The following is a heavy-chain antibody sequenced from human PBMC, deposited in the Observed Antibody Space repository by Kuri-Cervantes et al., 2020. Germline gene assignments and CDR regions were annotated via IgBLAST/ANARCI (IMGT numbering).Heavy chain of an antibody. CDR1: GYTFTYRY. Sequence: SVKVSCKASGYTFTYRYLHWVRQAPGQALEWMGWITPFNGNTNYAQKFQGRVTITTDESTSTAYMELSSLRSEDTAVYYCARGRHGSGSYYPYYYYYYMDVWGKGTTVTVSS. J-gene: IGHJ6*03. D-gene: IGHD3-10*01. CDR3: ARGRHGSGSYYPYYYYYYMDV. V-gene: IGHV1-45*02. CDR2: ITPFNGNT.